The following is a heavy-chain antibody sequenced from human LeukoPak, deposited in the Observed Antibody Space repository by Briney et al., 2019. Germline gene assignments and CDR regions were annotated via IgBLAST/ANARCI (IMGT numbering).Heavy chain of an antibody. CDR3: AHRRTGGVYCSGGSCRNPAHSFDP. D-gene: IGHD2-15*01. V-gene: IGHV2-5*01. Sequence: SGPTLVNPTQTLTLTCTFSGFSLGTSGVGVGWIRQPPGKALEWLALIYWNDDKRYSPSLKSRLTITKDTSKNQVVLTMTNMDPVDTAAYYCAHRRTGGVYCSGGSCRNPAHSFDPWGQGTLVTVSS. CDR2: IYWNDDK. J-gene: IGHJ5*02. CDR1: GFSLGTSGVG.